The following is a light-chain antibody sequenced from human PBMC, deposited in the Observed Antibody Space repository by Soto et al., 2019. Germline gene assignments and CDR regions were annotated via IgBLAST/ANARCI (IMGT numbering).Light chain of an antibody. Sequence: EIVLTQSPGTLSLSPGERATLSCRASQSINSRYLAWYQQKPGQAPRLLIYDASSRASGIPDRFSGSGSGTXFTLPISRLEPEDFAVYYCQQFGSSPGFTFG. CDR2: DAS. J-gene: IGKJ3*01. V-gene: IGKV3-20*01. CDR3: QQFGSSPGFT. CDR1: QSINSRY.